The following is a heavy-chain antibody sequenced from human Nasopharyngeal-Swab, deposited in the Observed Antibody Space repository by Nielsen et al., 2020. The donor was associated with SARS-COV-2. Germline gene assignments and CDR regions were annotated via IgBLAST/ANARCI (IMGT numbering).Heavy chain of an antibody. CDR1: GFTFDDNA. CDR2: ISWNSGSI. CDR3: AKDIREAVAGSSLYGMAV. D-gene: IGHD6-19*01. Sequence: SLKISCAASGFTFDDNAMHWVRQAPGKGLEWVSGISWNSGSIGYADSVKGRFTISRDNAKNSLYLQMNSLRAEDTALYYCAKDIREAVAGSSLYGMAVWGQGPSVTVSS. V-gene: IGHV3-9*01. J-gene: IGHJ6*02.